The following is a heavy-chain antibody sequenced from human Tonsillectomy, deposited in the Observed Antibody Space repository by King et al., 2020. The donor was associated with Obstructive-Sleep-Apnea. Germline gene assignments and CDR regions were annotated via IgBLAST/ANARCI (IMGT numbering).Heavy chain of an antibody. CDR3: ARGRGGYFDY. Sequence: LQLQESGSGLVKPSQTLSLTCAVSGGSISSGGYSWSWIRQPPGKGLKWIGYIYHSGSTYYNPSLKSRVTISVDRSKNQFSLKLSSVTAADTAVYYCARGRGGYFDYWGEGALVTVSS. V-gene: IGHV4-30-2*01. CDR1: GGSISSGGYS. J-gene: IGHJ4*02. D-gene: IGHD3-10*01. CDR2: IYHSGST.